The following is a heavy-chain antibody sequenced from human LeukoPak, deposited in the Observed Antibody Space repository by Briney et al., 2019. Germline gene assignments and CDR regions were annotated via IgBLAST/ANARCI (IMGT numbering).Heavy chain of an antibody. Sequence: GGSLRLSCAASGFNFRSYDLSWVRQTPGKGLECVSTISRGVGSTSYADSVKGRFTISRDNTKNLLFLEMNNLRGDDTAIYYCVRESRPGGAMGLYHNLDYWGQGTLVAVSS. CDR3: VRESRPGGAMGLYHNLDY. CDR1: GFNFRSYD. V-gene: IGHV3-23*01. J-gene: IGHJ4*02. CDR2: ISRGVGST. D-gene: IGHD1-1*01.